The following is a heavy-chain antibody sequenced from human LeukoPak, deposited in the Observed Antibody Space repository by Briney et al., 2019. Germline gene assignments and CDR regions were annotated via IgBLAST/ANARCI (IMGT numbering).Heavy chain of an antibody. V-gene: IGHV4-59*08. Sequence: SETLSLTCTVSGGSISNYYWSWIRQPPGKGLEWIGYIYHTGSTNYNPSLKSRVTISLDTSKSQFSLWLSSLTAADTAVYYCARYGSGSLGAFDIWGQGTMVTVSS. CDR3: ARYGSGSLGAFDI. CDR2: IYHTGST. J-gene: IGHJ3*02. CDR1: GGSISNYY. D-gene: IGHD3-10*01.